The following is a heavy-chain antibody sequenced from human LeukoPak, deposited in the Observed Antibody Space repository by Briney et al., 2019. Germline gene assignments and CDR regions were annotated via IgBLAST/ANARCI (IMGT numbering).Heavy chain of an antibody. D-gene: IGHD1-26*01. CDR1: GFTFSDYY. V-gene: IGHV3-11*04. Sequence: PGGSLRLSCAASGFTFSDYYMSWIRQAPGKGLEWVSYISSSGSTIYYADSVKGRFTISRDNAKNSLYLQMNSLRAEDTAVYYCARERASGSYYSFDYWGQGTLVTASS. J-gene: IGHJ4*02. CDR3: ARERASGSYYSFDY. CDR2: ISSSGSTI.